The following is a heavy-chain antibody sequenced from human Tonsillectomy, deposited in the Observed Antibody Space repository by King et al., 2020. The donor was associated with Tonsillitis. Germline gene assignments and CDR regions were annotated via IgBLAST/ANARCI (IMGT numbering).Heavy chain of an antibody. V-gene: IGHV3-33*01. CDR1: GFPFSIYG. D-gene: IGHD3-10*01. CDR3: AREGLNYYGSGSSLFDN. CDR2: TVYDVRNK. Sequence: VQLVESGGVVVQPGRSLRLSCSASGFPFSIYGMHWVSQSAGKGLEWMAATVYDVRNKYYSDSVKGRFTIYRYNSKNTLNLQMNSMRAEDTAVYYCAREGLNYYGSGSSLFDNWGQGTLVTVSS. J-gene: IGHJ4*02.